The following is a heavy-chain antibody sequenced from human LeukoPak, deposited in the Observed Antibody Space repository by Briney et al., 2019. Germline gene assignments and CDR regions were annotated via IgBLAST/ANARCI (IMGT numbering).Heavy chain of an antibody. D-gene: IGHD3-22*01. CDR1: GYTFTSYD. J-gene: IGHJ6*03. V-gene: IGHV1-8*01. CDR2: MNPNSGNT. CDR3: ARSYSGHYDSSGYTYYYYMDV. Sequence: ASVKVSCKASGYTFTSYDINWVRQATGQGLEWMGWMNPNSGNTGYAQKFQGRVTMTRNTSISTAYMELSSLRSEDTAVYYCARSYSGHYDSSGYTYYYYMDVWGKGTTVTISS.